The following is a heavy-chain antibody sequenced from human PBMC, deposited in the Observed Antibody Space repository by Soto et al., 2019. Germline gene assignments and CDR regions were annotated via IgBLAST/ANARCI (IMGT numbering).Heavy chain of an antibody. J-gene: IGHJ5*02. Sequence: GSGPTLVNPTQTLTLTCTFSGFSLSTSGVGVGWIRQPPGKALEWLALIYWDDDKRYSPSLKSRLTITKDTSKNQVVLTMTNMDPVDTATYYCAHSPRIAAAGTRWFDPWGQGTLVTVSS. CDR1: GFSLSTSGVG. D-gene: IGHD6-13*01. V-gene: IGHV2-5*02. CDR3: AHSPRIAAAGTRWFDP. CDR2: IYWDDDK.